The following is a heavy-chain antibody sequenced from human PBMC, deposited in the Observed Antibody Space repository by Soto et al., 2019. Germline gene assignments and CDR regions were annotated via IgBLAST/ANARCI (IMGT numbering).Heavy chain of an antibody. D-gene: IGHD1-1*01. CDR1: GGFVSSGSYY. J-gene: IGHJ3*02. Sequence: PSETLSLTCAVYGGFVSSGSYYWSWIRQPPGKGLEWIGEMSHSGGTHFNPSLKSRVTISVDTSKNQFSLNIYSVTAADTALYYCARVERGTVTTVVDAFDIWAPGTMVTVSS. CDR3: ARVERGTVTTVVDAFDI. CDR2: MSHSGGT. V-gene: IGHV4-61*01.